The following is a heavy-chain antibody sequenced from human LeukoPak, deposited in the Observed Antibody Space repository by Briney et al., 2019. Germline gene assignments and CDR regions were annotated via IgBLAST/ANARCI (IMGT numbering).Heavy chain of an antibody. D-gene: IGHD3-3*01. J-gene: IGHJ6*03. V-gene: IGHV3-21*01. CDR1: GFSFSKYG. Sequence: GGSLRLSCVASGFSFSKYGMHWVRQAPGKGLEWVSSISSSSSYIYYADSVKGRFTISRDNAKNSLYLQMNSLRAEDTAVYYCARGGYGFWSGYYSLGMPYYYYYYMDVWGKGTTVTVSS. CDR3: ARGGYGFWSGYYSLGMPYYYYYYMDV. CDR2: ISSSSSYI.